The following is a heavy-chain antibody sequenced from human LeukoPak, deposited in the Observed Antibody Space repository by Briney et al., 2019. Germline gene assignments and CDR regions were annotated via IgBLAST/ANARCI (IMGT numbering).Heavy chain of an antibody. J-gene: IGHJ4*02. CDR1: GYTFTSYG. Sequence: ASVKVSCKASGYTFTSYGISWVRQAPGQGLEWMGWISAYNGNTNYAQKLQGRVTMTTDTSTSTAYMELRSLRSDDTAVYYCARYLDCYGSGSYYSGWGQGTLVTVSS. D-gene: IGHD3-10*01. CDR3: ARYLDCYGSGSYYSG. CDR2: ISAYNGNT. V-gene: IGHV1-18*01.